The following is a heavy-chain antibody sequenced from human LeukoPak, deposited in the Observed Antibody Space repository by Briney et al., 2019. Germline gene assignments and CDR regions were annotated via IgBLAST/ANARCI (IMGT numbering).Heavy chain of an antibody. CDR2: ISNGGRSI. Sequence: GESLRLSCAASGFAFRDHYMSWIRQAPGKGLEWVSYISNGGRSINYSDSVKGRFTISRDNAESSLYLQMNNLRAGDTAMYYCAREHDSAYDYWGQGILVTVST. V-gene: IGHV3-11*01. CDR1: GFAFRDHY. J-gene: IGHJ4*02. D-gene: IGHD5-12*01. CDR3: AREHDSAYDY.